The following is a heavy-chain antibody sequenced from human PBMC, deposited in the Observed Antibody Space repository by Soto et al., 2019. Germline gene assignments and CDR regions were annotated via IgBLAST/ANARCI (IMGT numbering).Heavy chain of an antibody. V-gene: IGHV1-69*01. Sequence: QVQLVQSGAEVKKPGTSVKVSCEVSGGTFSNYAITWVRQAPGQGLEGLGGAIPVYGSTNYAQKFQGRVTSTAGESATTTFMELSSLRSDDTAVYYCARRGVANSRDAFDIWDQGTLVTVS. J-gene: IGHJ3*02. D-gene: IGHD1-26*01. CDR2: AIPVYGST. CDR3: ARRGVANSRDAFDI. CDR1: GGTFSNYA.